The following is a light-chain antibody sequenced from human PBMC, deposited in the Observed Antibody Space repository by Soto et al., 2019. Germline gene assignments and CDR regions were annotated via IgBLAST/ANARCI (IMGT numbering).Light chain of an antibody. CDR2: GNN. Sequence: QSVLTQPPSVSGTPGQRVSISCTGTSANIGADYDVHWYQHLPGTAPRLLIFGNNNRPSGVPDRFSGSKSGTSASLAITGLQAEDEAIYYCQSFDSSLSTSIFGAGTKLTVL. V-gene: IGLV1-40*01. J-gene: IGLJ2*01. CDR3: QSFDSSLSTSI. CDR1: SANIGADYD.